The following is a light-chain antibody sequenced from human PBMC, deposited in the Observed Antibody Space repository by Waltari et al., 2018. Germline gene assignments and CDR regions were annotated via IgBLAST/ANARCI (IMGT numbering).Light chain of an antibody. Sequence: QSVLTQQPSASGTPGQRVTISCSGSSLNVASHAVNWYQHLPGTTPKLLIYNSNYRPSGVPDRFSGSTSGTSASLAISGLQSEDEAEYYCAAWDDSRSGWVFGGGTKVTVL. CDR2: NSN. CDR1: SLNVASHA. V-gene: IGLV1-44*01. CDR3: AAWDDSRSGWV. J-gene: IGLJ3*02.